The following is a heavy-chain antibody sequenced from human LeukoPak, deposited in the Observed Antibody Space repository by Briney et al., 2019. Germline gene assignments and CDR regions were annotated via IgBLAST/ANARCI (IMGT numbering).Heavy chain of an antibody. CDR1: GGSFSGYY. D-gene: IGHD6-19*01. CDR3: ARKSWSLHGWWDY. V-gene: IGHV4-34*01. CDR2: INHSGST. Sequence: PSETLSLTCAVYGGSFSGYYWSWIRQPPGKGLEWIGEINHSGSTNYNPSLKSRVTISVDTSKNQFSLKLSSVTAADTAVYYCARKSWSLHGWWDYWGQGTLVTVSS. J-gene: IGHJ4*02.